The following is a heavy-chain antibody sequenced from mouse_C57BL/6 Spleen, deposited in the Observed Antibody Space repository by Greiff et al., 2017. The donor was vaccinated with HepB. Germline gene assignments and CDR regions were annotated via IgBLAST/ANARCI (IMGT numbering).Heavy chain of an antibody. J-gene: IGHJ2*01. CDR2: INPSKGGT. CDR1: GYTFTSYW. Sequence: QAQLQQPGTEPVKPGASVKLSCKASGYTFTSYWMHWVKQRPGQGLEWIGNINPSKGGTNYNEKFKSKATLTVDKSSSTAYMQLSSLTSEDTAVYYCARGETPGYFDYWGQGTTLTVSS. V-gene: IGHV1-53*01. CDR3: ARGETPGYFDY.